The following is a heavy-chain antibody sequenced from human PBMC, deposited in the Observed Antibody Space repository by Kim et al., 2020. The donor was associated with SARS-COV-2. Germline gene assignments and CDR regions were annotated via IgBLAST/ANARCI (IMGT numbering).Heavy chain of an antibody. V-gene: IGHV4-39*07. CDR1: GGSISSSSYY. CDR3: ARVGENTMVRGVTLYYFDY. D-gene: IGHD3-10*01. J-gene: IGHJ4*02. Sequence: SETLSLTCTVSGGSISSSSYYWGWIRQPPGKGLEWIGSIYYSGSTYYNPSLKSRVTISVDTSKNQFSLKLSSVTAADTAVYYCARVGENTMVRGVTLYYFDYWGQGTLVTVSS. CDR2: IYYSGST.